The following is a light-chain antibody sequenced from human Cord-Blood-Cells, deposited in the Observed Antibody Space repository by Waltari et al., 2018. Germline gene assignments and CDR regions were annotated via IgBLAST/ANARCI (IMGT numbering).Light chain of an antibody. CDR1: QSISSW. CDR3: QQYNSYSQT. V-gene: IGKV1-5*03. CDR2: QAS. Sequence: DIQMTQSPSTLSASVGDRVTITCRASQSISSWLAWYQQKPVKAPKLLIYQASSLESGVLSMFSGSGSGTEFTLTISSLQPDDFATYYCQQYNSYSQTFGQVTKVEIK. J-gene: IGKJ1*01.